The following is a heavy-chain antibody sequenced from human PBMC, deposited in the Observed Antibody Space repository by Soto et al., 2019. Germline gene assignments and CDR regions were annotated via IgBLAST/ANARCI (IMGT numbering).Heavy chain of an antibody. CDR3: ARRASSSFYHFDF. CDR1: GYSFTAYW. D-gene: IGHD2-2*01. Sequence: GESLKISCQASGYSFTAYWITWVRQMPGKGLEWMATIDPSDSYVDYSPSFRGHVTFSVDRSITTVYLQWNSLTASHSAMYFCARRASSSFYHFDFWGQGALVTVSS. J-gene: IGHJ4*02. CDR2: IDPSDSYV. V-gene: IGHV5-10-1*01.